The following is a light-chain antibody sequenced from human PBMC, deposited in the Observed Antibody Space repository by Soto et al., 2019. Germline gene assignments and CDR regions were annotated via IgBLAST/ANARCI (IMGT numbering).Light chain of an antibody. CDR1: NRDVGGYNY. Sequence: QSALAQPASVSGSPGQSITISCAGTNRDVGGYNYVSWYQQYPGKAPKLIIYEVTYRPSGVSNRFSGSKSANNGLPDHLRLQAEDEADYYCSSYSSSSALDVIFGGGTKLTVL. CDR2: EVT. V-gene: IGLV2-14*01. CDR3: SSYSSSSALDVI. J-gene: IGLJ2*01.